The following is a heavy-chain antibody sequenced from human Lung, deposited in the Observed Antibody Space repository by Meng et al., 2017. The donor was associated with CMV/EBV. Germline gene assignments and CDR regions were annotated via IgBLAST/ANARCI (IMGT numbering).Heavy chain of an antibody. CDR1: GYSFTSYW. V-gene: IGHV5-51*01. J-gene: IGHJ6*02. Sequence: GGSLRLSCKGSGYSFTSYWSGWVRQMPGKGLEWMGIIYPGDSDTRDSPHFQGKVTISAAKSISTAYLQWSSLEASDTAMYYCARRQQLARSLSKDYYYYYGMDVWGQGTTVTVSS. CDR3: ARRQQLARSLSKDYYYYYGMDV. CDR2: IYPGDSDT. D-gene: IGHD6-6*01.